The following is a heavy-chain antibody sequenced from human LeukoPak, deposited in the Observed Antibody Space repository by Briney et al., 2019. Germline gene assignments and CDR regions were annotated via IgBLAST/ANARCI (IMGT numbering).Heavy chain of an antibody. Sequence: SETLSLTCTVSGGSISSSSYYWGWIRQPPGKGLEWIGSIYYSGSTYYNPSLKSRVTISVDTSKNQFSLKLSSVTAADTAVYYCARRSRSYDRYPFGYWGQGTLVTVSS. CDR3: ARRSRSYDRYPFGY. V-gene: IGHV4-39*01. J-gene: IGHJ4*02. D-gene: IGHD5-12*01. CDR2: IYYSGST. CDR1: GGSISSSSYY.